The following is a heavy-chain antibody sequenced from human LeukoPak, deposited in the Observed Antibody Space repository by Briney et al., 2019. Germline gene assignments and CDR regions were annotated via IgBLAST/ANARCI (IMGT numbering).Heavy chain of an antibody. V-gene: IGHV1-2*02. CDR3: ARDRREVYKYGSGTFKFGENFFDS. CDR2: INPNSGGT. D-gene: IGHD3-10*01. J-gene: IGHJ4*02. Sequence: ASVKVSCKASGYTFTGYYMHWVRQAPGQGLEWMGWINPNSGGTNYAQKFQGRVTMTRDTSISTAYMELSRLRSDDTALYYCARDRREVYKYGSGTFKFGENFFDSWGQGTLVTVSS. CDR1: GYTFTGYY.